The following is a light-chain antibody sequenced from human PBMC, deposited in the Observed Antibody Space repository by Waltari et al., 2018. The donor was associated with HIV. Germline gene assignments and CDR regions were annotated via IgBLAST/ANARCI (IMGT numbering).Light chain of an antibody. CDR1: QSVFSGSIKKNY. CDR2: WAS. J-gene: IGKJ4*01. Sequence: DIVMTQSPDSLAVSLGERATINCKSSQSVFSGSIKKNYLAWYQQKPGQPPKLLIYWASTRDSGVPDRFSGSGSGTDFTLTISSLQAEDFGVYYCQQRHNWPPLTFGGGTKVEIK. CDR3: QQRHNWPPLT. V-gene: IGKV4-1*01.